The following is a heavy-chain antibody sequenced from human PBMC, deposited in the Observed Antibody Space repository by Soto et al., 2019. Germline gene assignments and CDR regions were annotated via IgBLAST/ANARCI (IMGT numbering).Heavy chain of an antibody. J-gene: IGHJ2*01. V-gene: IGHV4-34*01. CDR3: AGGPRYWSFAL. D-gene: IGHD1-20*01. Sequence: GQLQQWGTGLFKPSETLSLNCSVYGGSSRAYHWRWIRQAPGEGLEWIGEFSYSGSLNYNPSLKGRVAVSLDTSTNHFSLTMTSVTAADTAVYFCAGGPRYWSFALWGRGTLVTVS. CDR2: FSYSGSL. CDR1: GGSSRAYH.